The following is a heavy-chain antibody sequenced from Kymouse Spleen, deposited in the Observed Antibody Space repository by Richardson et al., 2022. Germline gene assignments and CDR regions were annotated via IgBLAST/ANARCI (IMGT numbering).Heavy chain of an antibody. V-gene: IGHV4-34*01. D-gene: IGHD1-7*01. Sequence: QVQLQQWGAGLLKPSETLSLTCAVYGGSFSGYYWSWIRQPPGKGLEWIGEINHSGSTNYNPSLKSRVTISVDTSKNQFSLKLSSVTAADTAVYYCARVAGITGTTGYYYYGMDVWGQGTTVTVSS. CDR1: GGSFSGYY. CDR2: INHSGST. CDR3: ARVAGITGTTGYYYYGMDV. J-gene: IGHJ6*02.